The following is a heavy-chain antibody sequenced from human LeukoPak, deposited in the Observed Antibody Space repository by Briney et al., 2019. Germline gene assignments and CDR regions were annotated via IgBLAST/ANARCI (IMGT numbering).Heavy chain of an antibody. V-gene: IGHV4-59*01. D-gene: IGHD7-27*01. J-gene: IGHJ5*02. CDR2: IYYSGST. CDR3: ARALGIRSWFDP. Sequence: SETLSLTCTVSGGSISSYYWSWIRQPPGKGLEWIGYIYYSGSTNYNPSLKSRVTISVDTSKNQFSLKLSSVTAADTAVYYCARALGIRSWFDPWGQGTLVTVSS. CDR1: GGSISSYY.